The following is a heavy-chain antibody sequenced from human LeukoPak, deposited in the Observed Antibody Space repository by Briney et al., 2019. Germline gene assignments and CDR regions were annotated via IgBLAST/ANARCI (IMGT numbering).Heavy chain of an antibody. Sequence: GGSLRLSCAASGFTFSSYSMSWVRQAPGKGLEWVSTISNSGGSTYYADSVKGRFTISRDNSKNTLYLQMNSLRAGDTAIYYCAKDLSTSSWYYFDYWGQGTLVTVSS. CDR2: ISNSGGST. D-gene: IGHD6-13*01. CDR3: AKDLSTSSWYYFDY. J-gene: IGHJ4*02. CDR1: GFTFSSYS. V-gene: IGHV3-23*01.